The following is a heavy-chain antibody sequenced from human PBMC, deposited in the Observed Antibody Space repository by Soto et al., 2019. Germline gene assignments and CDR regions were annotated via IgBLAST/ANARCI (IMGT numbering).Heavy chain of an antibody. V-gene: IGHV3-23*01. CDR2: ISGSGGST. J-gene: IGHJ4*02. CDR3: AKSRATITYSDY. D-gene: IGHD5-12*01. CDR1: GFTFSSFG. Sequence: GRSLRLSCAASGFTFSSFGMSWVRQAPGKGLEWVSAISGSGGSTYYADSVKGRFTISRDNSKNTLYLQMNSLRAEDTAVYYCAKSRATITYSDYWGQGALVTVSS.